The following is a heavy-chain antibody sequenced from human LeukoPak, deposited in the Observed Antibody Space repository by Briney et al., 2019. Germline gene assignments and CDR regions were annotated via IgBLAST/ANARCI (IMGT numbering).Heavy chain of an antibody. CDR1: GYLFTHYW. J-gene: IGHJ3*02. V-gene: IGHV5-51*01. CDR2: INPADSDT. Sequence: GASLKISCKGSGYLFTHYWIGWVRRMPGKGLEWMGIINPADSDTRYSPSFQGQVLISADKSISTAYLHWGSLKASDTAMYFCARRRSSTSDAVDIWGQGTMVTVS. CDR3: ARRRSSTSDAVDI.